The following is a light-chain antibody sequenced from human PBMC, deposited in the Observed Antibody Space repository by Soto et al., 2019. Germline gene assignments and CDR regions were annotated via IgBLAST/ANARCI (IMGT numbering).Light chain of an antibody. J-gene: IGLJ2*01. CDR3: SSYAGTNNYVI. CDR2: EVS. Sequence: QSVLTQPPSASGSPGQSVTISCAGTSSDVGGYNHVSWYQQHPGKAPKLVISEVSKRPSGVPDRFSGSKSGDTASLTVSGLQAEDEADYYCSSYAGTNNYVIFGGGTKLTVL. V-gene: IGLV2-8*01. CDR1: SSDVGGYNH.